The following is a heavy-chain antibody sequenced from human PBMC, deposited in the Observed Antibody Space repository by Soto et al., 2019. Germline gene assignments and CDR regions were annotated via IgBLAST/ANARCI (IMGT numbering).Heavy chain of an antibody. J-gene: IGHJ6*02. CDR2: NSDYKANT. V-gene: IGHV1-18*04. Sequence: ASVKVSCKVSGYTFTSYGISWVRPISGQGLERMGWNSDYKANTNHAQKLQGRVTITTATPTRTAYMELRSGRSEDTAVYYCARDRRSIFGVVETPNYCYYGMDVWGQGTTVTVSS. CDR1: GYTFTSYG. CDR3: ARDRRSIFGVVETPNYCYYGMDV. D-gene: IGHD3-3*01.